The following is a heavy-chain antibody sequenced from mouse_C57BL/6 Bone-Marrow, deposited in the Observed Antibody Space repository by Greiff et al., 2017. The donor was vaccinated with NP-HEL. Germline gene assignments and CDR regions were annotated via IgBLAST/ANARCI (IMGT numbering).Heavy chain of an antibody. D-gene: IGHD1-1*01. CDR2: ISNGGGST. CDR3: ARPYYYAY. CDR1: GFTFSDYY. V-gene: IGHV5-12*01. Sequence: EVHLVESGGGLVQPGGSLKLSCAASGFTFSDYYIYCVRQTPEKRLEWVAYISNGGGSTYYPDTVKGRFTISRDNAKNTLYLQMSRLKAEDTAMYYCARPYYYAYWGQGTLVTVSA. J-gene: IGHJ3*01.